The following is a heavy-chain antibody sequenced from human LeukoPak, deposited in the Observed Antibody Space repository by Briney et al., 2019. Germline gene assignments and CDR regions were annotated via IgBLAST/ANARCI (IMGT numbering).Heavy chain of an antibody. D-gene: IGHD3-22*01. Sequence: GGSLRLSCAASGFTFDDYAMHWVRQAPGKGLEWVSGISWNSGSIGYADSVKGRFTISRDNAKTSLYLQMNSLRAEDTALYYCAKGYYYDSSGYYDYWGQGTLVTVSS. CDR2: ISWNSGSI. J-gene: IGHJ4*02. CDR1: GFTFDDYA. V-gene: IGHV3-9*01. CDR3: AKGYYYDSSGYYDY.